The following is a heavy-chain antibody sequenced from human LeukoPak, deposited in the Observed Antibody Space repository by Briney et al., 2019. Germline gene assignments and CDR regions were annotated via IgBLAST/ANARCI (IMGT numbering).Heavy chain of an antibody. CDR3: TTSLTSGYHVDY. CDR1: RFTFSSYG. CDR2: IRYDGKNK. V-gene: IGHV3-30*02. D-gene: IGHD3-22*01. Sequence: GGSLRLSCAASRFTFSSYGMHWVRQAPGKGLEWVAFIRYDGKNKYYADSVKGRFTVSRDNSKNTLYLQMNSLKTEDTAVYYCTTSLTSGYHVDYWGQGILVTVSS. J-gene: IGHJ4*02.